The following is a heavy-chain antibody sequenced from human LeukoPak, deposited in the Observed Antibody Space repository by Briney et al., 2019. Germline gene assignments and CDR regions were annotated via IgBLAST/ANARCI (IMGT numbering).Heavy chain of an antibody. D-gene: IGHD3-22*01. CDR3: ARHYYDSSGYYPSHYDAFDI. Sequence: SETLSLTCTVSGGSISSYYWSWIRQPPGKGLEWIGYIYYSGSTNYNPSLKSRVTISVDTSKNQFSLKLSSVTAADTAVYYCARHYYDSSGYYPSHYDAFDIW. V-gene: IGHV4-59*08. CDR1: GGSISSYY. J-gene: IGHJ3*02. CDR2: IYYSGST.